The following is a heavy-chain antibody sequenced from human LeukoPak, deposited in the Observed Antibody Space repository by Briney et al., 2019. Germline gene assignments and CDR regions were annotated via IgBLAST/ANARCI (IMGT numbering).Heavy chain of an antibody. D-gene: IGHD1-26*01. CDR1: GFTFSSYN. Sequence: GGSLRLSCTASGFTFSSYNMNWVRQAPGKGLEWVSSITSGSSYRFYADSVKGRFTISRDNAKNSLYLQMNSLRAEDTAVYYCARDPYSGSYGNYYYYFMDVWGKGTTVTISS. CDR3: ARDPYSGSYGNYYYYFMDV. CDR2: ITSGSSYR. J-gene: IGHJ6*03. V-gene: IGHV3-21*01.